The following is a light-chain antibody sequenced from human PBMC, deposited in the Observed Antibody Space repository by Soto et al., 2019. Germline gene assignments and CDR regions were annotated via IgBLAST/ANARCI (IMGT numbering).Light chain of an antibody. CDR3: QQYGSSPPT. Sequence: EIVLTQSPGTLSLSPGERASLSCRASQSVSSSYLAWYRQKPGQAPRLLIYAASTRATGIPVRFSGSGSGTDFTLTISRLEPEDFAVYSCQQYGSSPPTFGQGTKLEIK. CDR2: AAS. J-gene: IGKJ2*01. CDR1: QSVSSSY. V-gene: IGKV3-20*01.